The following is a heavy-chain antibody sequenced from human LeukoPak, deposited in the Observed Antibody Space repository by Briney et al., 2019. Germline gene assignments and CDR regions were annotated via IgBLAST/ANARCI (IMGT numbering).Heavy chain of an antibody. Sequence: PGGSLRLSCVVSGFTFSSYAMHWVRQAPGKGLEWVAVISYDGGNKYYADSVKGRFTISRDNSKNTVYLQVNSLRAEDTAVYYCARGFDDALGYCTSTSCRTGFDYWGQGTLVTVSS. V-gene: IGHV3-30*04. CDR3: ARGFDDALGYCTSTSCRTGFDY. J-gene: IGHJ4*02. CDR1: GFTFSSYA. D-gene: IGHD2-2*01. CDR2: ISYDGGNK.